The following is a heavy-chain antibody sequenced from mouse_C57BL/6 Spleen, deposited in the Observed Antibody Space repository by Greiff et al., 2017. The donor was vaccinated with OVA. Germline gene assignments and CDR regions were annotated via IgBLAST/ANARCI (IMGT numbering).Heavy chain of an antibody. Sequence: VKLMESGPGLVQPSQSLSITCTVSGFSLTSYGVHWVRQSPGKGLEWLGVIWSGGSTDYNAAFISRLSISKDNSKSQVFFKMNSLQADDTAIYYCARSPSDGYYEDYAMDYWGQGTSVTVSS. J-gene: IGHJ4*01. CDR1: GFSLTSYG. CDR2: IWSGGST. CDR3: ARSPSDGYYEDYAMDY. D-gene: IGHD2-3*01. V-gene: IGHV2-2*01.